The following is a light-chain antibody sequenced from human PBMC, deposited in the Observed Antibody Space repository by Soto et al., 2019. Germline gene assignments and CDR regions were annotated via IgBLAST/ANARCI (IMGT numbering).Light chain of an antibody. CDR3: QQRGKWPLT. Sequence: EIVLTQSPATLSLSPGERATLSCRASQSVSIYLAWYQQKPGQAPRLLIYDASNRATGIPARFSGSGSGTDFTLTISSLEPEDLAVYYCQQRGKWPLTFGGGTKVEIK. J-gene: IGKJ4*01. V-gene: IGKV3-11*01. CDR1: QSVSIY. CDR2: DAS.